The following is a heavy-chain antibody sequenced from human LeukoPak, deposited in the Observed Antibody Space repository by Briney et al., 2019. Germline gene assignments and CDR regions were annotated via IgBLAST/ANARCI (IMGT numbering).Heavy chain of an antibody. CDR2: IYPGESDI. CDR3: ARDGPVPATADAFDF. J-gene: IGHJ3*01. Sequence: GAALLISCNGSCYGFTNYWIGWVRPVPGKGREWRGIIYPGESDIRNSPSFQGRVTISVDKSISTVYLQWSSLKASDTAMYYCARDGPVPATADAFDFWGQGTMVTVSS. D-gene: IGHD2-2*01. CDR1: CYGFTNYW. V-gene: IGHV5-51*01.